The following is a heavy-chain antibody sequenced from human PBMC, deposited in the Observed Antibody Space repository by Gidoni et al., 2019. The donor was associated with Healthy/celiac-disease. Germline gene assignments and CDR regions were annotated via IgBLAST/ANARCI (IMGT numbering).Heavy chain of an antibody. Sequence: EVQLVESGGGVVKPGGSLRRSGAAAGCTFSNAWMSWVRQAPGKGLEWVGRINSKTDGGTTDYAAPVKGRFTISRDDSKNTLYLQMNSLKTEDTAVYYCTTDPENYYVTDYWGQGTLVTVSS. V-gene: IGHV3-15*01. CDR3: TTDPENYYVTDY. CDR2: INSKTDGGTT. D-gene: IGHD3-10*02. J-gene: IGHJ4*02. CDR1: GCTFSNAW.